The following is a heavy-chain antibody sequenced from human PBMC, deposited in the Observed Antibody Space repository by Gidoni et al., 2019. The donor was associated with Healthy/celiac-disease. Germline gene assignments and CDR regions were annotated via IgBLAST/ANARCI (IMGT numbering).Heavy chain of an antibody. CDR2: IRGSGGST. V-gene: IGHV3-23*01. CDR1: GFTFSRYA. D-gene: IGHD6-13*01. Sequence: EVQLLESGGGLVQPGGSLRLSCAASGFTFSRYAMRWVRQAPGKGLEWVSAIRGSGGSTYYADSVKGRFTISRDNSKNTLYLQMNSLRAEDTAVYYCAKDRYSSNTGGPFDYWGQGTLVTVSS. CDR3: AKDRYSSNTGGPFDY. J-gene: IGHJ4*02.